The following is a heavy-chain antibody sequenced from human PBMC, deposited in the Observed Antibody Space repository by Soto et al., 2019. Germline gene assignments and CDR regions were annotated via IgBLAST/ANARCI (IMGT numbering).Heavy chain of an antibody. CDR3: AIAFALYVSSGSYYYYGMDV. Sequence: SETLSLTCTVSGGSISSYYWSWIRQPPGKGLEWIGYIYYSGSTNYNPSLKSRVTISVDTSKNQFSLKLSSVTAADTAVYYCAIAFALYVSSGSYYYYGMDVWGRGTTVTVSS. J-gene: IGHJ6*02. D-gene: IGHD3-22*01. CDR2: IYYSGST. V-gene: IGHV4-59*01. CDR1: GGSISSYY.